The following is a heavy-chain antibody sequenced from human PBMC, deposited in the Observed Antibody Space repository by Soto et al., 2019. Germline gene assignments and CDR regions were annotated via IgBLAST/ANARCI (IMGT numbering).Heavy chain of an antibody. Sequence: GGSLRLSCAASGFTFSSYSMNWVRQAPGKGLEWVSSISSSISYIYYADSVKGRFTITRDNAKNLLYLQMNSLRAEVTAVYYCARDRERPGIVVLAAIHASFVPWGQGTLVTVSS. V-gene: IGHV3-21*01. CDR2: ISSSISYI. CDR3: ARDRERPGIVVLAAIHASFVP. CDR1: GFTFSSYS. D-gene: IGHD2-2*02. J-gene: IGHJ5*02.